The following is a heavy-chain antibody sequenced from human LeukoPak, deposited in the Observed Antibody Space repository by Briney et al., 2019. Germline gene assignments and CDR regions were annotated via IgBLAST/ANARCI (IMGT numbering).Heavy chain of an antibody. J-gene: IGHJ6*02. CDR1: GGSFSGYY. V-gene: IGHV4-34*01. D-gene: IGHD3-3*01. CDR2: IYYSGST. CDR3: ARVNWSGYLNYYYYGMDV. Sequence: PSETLSLTCAVYGGSFSGYYWSWIRQPPGKGLEWIGSIYYSGSTYYNPSLKSRVTISVGTSKNQFSLKLSSVTAADTAVYYCARVNWSGYLNYYYYGMDVWGQGTTVTVSS.